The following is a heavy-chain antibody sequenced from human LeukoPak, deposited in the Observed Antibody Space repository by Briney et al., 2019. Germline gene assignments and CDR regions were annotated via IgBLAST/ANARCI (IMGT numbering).Heavy chain of an antibody. CDR3: ATLPGGLRANWFDP. D-gene: IGHD2-8*01. V-gene: IGHV4-39*01. Sequence: PSETLSLTCTVSGGSIGSSSWYWGWIRQSPGKGLEWIWMINYSGSTHCNPSLKNRVTISVDTSRNQFSVKHNSMTATDTAMYFCATLPGGLRANWFDPWGQGTLVTVSS. J-gene: IGHJ5*02. CDR1: GGSIGSSSWY. CDR2: INYSGST.